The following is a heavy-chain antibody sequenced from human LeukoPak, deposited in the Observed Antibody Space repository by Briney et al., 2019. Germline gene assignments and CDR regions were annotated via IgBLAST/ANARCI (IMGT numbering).Heavy chain of an antibody. V-gene: IGHV1-18*01. CDR1: GYTFTSYG. CDR2: ISAYNGNT. D-gene: IGHD2-21*02. J-gene: IGHJ5*02. Sequence: ASVKVSCKASGYTFTSYGISWVRQAPGQGLEWMGWISAYNGNTNYAQKLQGRVTMTTDTSTSTAYMELRSLRSDDTAVYFCARQGGGPYCGSDCYGWFDPWGQGTLVTVSS. CDR3: ARQGGGPYCGSDCYGWFDP.